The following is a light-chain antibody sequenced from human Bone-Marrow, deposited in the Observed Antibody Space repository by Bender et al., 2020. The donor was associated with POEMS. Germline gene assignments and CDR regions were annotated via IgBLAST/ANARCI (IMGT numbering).Light chain of an antibody. CDR3: FCAPDNNLVV. V-gene: IGLV3-27*01. J-gene: IGLJ2*01. Sequence: SYELTQPSSVSVSPRQTARITCSGDVLADKYARWFQQKPGQAPVLVIYDDTERPSGIPERFSGSSSGTTVTLTITGAQVEDEADYYCFCAPDNNLVVVGGGTTLTVL. CDR2: DDT. CDR1: VLADKY.